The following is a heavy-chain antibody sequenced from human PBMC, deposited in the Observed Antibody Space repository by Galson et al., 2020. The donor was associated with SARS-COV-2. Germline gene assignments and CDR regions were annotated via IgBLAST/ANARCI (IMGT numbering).Heavy chain of an antibody. Sequence: SQTLSLTCTVSGGSISSYYWSWIRQPPGKGLEWIGYIYYSGSTNYNPSLKSRVTISVDTSKNQFSLKLSSVNAADTAVYYCARGGGYDYVWGSYRYGYWGQGTLVTVSS. D-gene: IGHD3-16*02. CDR1: GGSISSYY. V-gene: IGHV4-59*01. CDR3: ARGGGYDYVWGSYRYGY. CDR2: IYYSGST. J-gene: IGHJ4*02.